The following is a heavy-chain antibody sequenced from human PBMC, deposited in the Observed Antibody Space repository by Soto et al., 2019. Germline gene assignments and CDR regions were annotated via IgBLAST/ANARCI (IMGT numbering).Heavy chain of an antibody. CDR3: ARGMTTVVTAQDYYGMDV. CDR1: GYSFTSYW. Sequence: EVQLVQSGAEVKKPGESLKISCKGSGYSFTSYWIGWVRQMPGKGLEWMGIIYPGDSDTRYSPSFQGQVTISADKSISTAYLQWSSLKASDTAMYYCARGMTTVVTAQDYYGMDVWGQGTTVTVSS. D-gene: IGHD4-17*01. J-gene: IGHJ6*02. V-gene: IGHV5-51*01. CDR2: IYPGDSDT.